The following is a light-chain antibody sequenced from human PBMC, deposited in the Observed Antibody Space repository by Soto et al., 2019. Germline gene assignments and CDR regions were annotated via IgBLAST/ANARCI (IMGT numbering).Light chain of an antibody. CDR2: EDN. Sequence: NFKLTQPHSVSESPGKTVTISCTRSSGSIASNYVQWYQQRPGSAPTTVIYEDNQRPSGVPDRFSGSIDSSSNSASLTISGLKTDDEADYYCQSYDSSKHAVFGGGTQLTVL. J-gene: IGLJ7*01. CDR1: SGSIASNY. V-gene: IGLV6-57*04. CDR3: QSYDSSKHAV.